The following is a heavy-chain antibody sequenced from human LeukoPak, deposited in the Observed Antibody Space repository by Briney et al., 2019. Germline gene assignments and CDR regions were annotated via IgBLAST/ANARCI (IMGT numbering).Heavy chain of an antibody. V-gene: IGHV4-59*12. CDR1: GGSISSYY. D-gene: IGHD3-16*01. J-gene: IGHJ4*02. CDR2: IYYSGST. Sequence: SETLSLTCTVSGGSISSYYWSWIRQPPGKGLEWIGYIYYSGSTNYNPSLRSRVTILVDTSKNQFSLKLTSVTAADTAVYYCAREISSTYFDYWGQGTLVTVSS. CDR3: AREISSTYFDY.